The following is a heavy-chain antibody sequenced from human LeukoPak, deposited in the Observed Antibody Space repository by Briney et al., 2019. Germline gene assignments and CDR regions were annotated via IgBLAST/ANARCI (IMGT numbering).Heavy chain of an antibody. CDR1: GYTLTELS. D-gene: IGHD3-3*01. CDR2: FDPEDGET. V-gene: IGHV1-24*01. Sequence: ASVKVSCKVSGYTLTELSMHWVRQAPGKGLEWMGGFDPEDGETICAQKFQGRVTMTEDTSTDTAYMELSSLRSEDTAVYYCARDPKNYDFWSGYSHQNWFDPWGQGTLVTVSS. J-gene: IGHJ5*02. CDR3: ARDPKNYDFWSGYSHQNWFDP.